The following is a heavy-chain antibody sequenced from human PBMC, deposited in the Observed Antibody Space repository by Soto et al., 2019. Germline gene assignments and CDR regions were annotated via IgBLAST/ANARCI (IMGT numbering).Heavy chain of an antibody. J-gene: IGHJ4*02. CDR2: ISHDGNTH. CDR1: GFTFKFYG. D-gene: IGHD2-2*01. CDR3: AKDRGGDCLDNSCYFGADY. Sequence: VQMVESGGGVVQPGKSLRLSCETSGFTFKFYGMHWVRQAPGKGLECVAVISHDGNTHYYADSVKGRFTISRDNSKNTLYLLMNSLRLDDSSTYYCAKDRGGDCLDNSCYFGADYWGQGALVTVSS. V-gene: IGHV3-30*18.